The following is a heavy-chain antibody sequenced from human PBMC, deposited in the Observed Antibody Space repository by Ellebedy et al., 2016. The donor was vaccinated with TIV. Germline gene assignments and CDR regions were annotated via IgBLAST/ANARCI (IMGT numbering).Heavy chain of an antibody. CDR3: ARDTLYSSGWYSDENFDY. CDR1: GFTFSSYS. CDR2: ISSSSSTI. J-gene: IGHJ4*02. D-gene: IGHD6-19*01. V-gene: IGHV3-48*02. Sequence: GESLKISCAASGFTFSSYSMNWVRQAPGKGLEWVSYISSSSSTIYYADSVKGRFTISRDNAKNSLYLQMNSLRDEDTAVYYCARDTLYSSGWYSDENFDYWGQGTLVTVSS.